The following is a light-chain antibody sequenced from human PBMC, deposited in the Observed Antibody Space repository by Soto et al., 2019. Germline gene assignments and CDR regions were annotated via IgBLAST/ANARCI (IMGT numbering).Light chain of an antibody. CDR3: QQYNNWPPYT. CDR1: QRVSSN. J-gene: IGKJ2*01. CDR2: GAS. V-gene: IGKV3-15*01. Sequence: EIVMTQSPVTLSVSPGERATLSCRASQRVSSNVAWYQQKPGQAPRLLIYGASPRATGIPARFSGSGSETEFTLTISSLQSEEFAVYYCQQYNNWPPYTLRQGTKVDSK.